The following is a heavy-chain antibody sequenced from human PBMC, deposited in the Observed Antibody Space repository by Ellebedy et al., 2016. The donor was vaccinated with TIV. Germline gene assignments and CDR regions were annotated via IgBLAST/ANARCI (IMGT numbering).Heavy chain of an antibody. CDR3: AKGINQQWLALDAGLGAFDI. V-gene: IGHV3-23*01. J-gene: IGHJ3*02. CDR1: GFTFSSYA. CDR2: ISGSGGST. D-gene: IGHD6-19*01. Sequence: GGSLRLXXAASGFTFSSYAMSWVRQAPGKGLEWVSAISGSGGSTYYADSVKGRFTISRDNSKNTLYLQMNSLRAEDTALYYCAKGINQQWLALDAGLGAFDIWGQGTMVTVSS.